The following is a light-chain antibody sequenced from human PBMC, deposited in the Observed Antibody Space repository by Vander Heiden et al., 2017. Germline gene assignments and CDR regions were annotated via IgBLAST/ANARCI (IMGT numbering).Light chain of an antibody. CDR3: QQDNNWPPVT. CDR1: QSVRSN. CDR2: GAS. J-gene: IGKJ2*01. V-gene: IGKV3-15*01. Sequence: EIVITHSPATLSVSPGERANLSCRASQSVRSNLAWYQQKPGQAPRLLIYGASTRGTGIPARFSGSGYGTEVTLTISSLQSEDFAVYYCQQDNNWPPVTFGQGTKLEIK.